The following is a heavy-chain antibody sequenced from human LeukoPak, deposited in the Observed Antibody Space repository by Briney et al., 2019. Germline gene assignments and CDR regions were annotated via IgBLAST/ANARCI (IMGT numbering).Heavy chain of an antibody. CDR1: GFTFSDHA. CDR2: ISYDGSNK. Sequence: GGSLRLSCAASGFTFSDHAMSWVRQAPGKGLEWVAVISYDGSNKYYADSVEGRFTISRDNSKNTLYLQMNSLRAEDTAVYDCAKGGPRIAAAGYGMDVWGQGTTVTVSS. J-gene: IGHJ6*02. D-gene: IGHD6-13*01. V-gene: IGHV3-30-3*01. CDR3: AKGGPRIAAAGYGMDV.